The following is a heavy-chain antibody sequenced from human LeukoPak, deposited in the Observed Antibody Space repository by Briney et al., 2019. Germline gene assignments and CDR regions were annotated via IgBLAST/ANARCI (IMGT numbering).Heavy chain of an antibody. CDR2: IIPNFGTA. CDR3: ARGGRGYYDSSGY. J-gene: IGHJ4*02. CDR1: GGTFSSYA. Sequence: ASVKVSCKASGGTFSSYAISWVRQAPGQGLEWMGGIIPNFGTANYAQKFQGRVTITTDESTSTAYMELSSLRSEDTAVYYCARGGRGYYDSSGYWGQGTLVTVSS. V-gene: IGHV1-69*05. D-gene: IGHD3-22*01.